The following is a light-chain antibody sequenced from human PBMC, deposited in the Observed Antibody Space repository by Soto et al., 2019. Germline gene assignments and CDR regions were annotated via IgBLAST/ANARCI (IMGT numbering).Light chain of an antibody. J-gene: IGKJ2*01. CDR2: AAS. CDR1: QSISSD. Sequence: DIQMTQSPSSLSASVGDRVTITCRASQSISSDLNWYQQKPGKAPKLLIYAASNLQSGVPARFSGSGSGTDFTLTISSLQPEDFATYYCQQSYSTPYTCGQGTKLEIK. CDR3: QQSYSTPYT. V-gene: IGKV1-39*01.